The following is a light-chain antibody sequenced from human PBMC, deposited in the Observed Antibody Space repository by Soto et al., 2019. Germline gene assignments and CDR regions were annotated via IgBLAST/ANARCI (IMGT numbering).Light chain of an antibody. CDR3: QSYDNSLSGWV. Sequence: QLVLTQPPSVSGAPGQRVTISCTGSSSNIGAGYDVHWYQHLPGTAPKLLVHGDTNRPSGVPDRFSGSKSGTSASLAITGLQAEDEADYYCQSYDNSLSGWVFGGGTKLTVL. CDR2: GDT. CDR1: SSNIGAGYD. J-gene: IGLJ3*02. V-gene: IGLV1-40*01.